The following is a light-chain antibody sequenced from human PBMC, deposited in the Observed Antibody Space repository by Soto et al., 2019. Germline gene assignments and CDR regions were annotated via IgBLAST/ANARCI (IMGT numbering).Light chain of an antibody. CDR2: YEM. CDR3: HVWDSDSEHPL. V-gene: IGLV3-21*04. J-gene: IGLJ3*02. CDR1: NIGSKS. Sequence: SYELTQPPSVSVAPGKTARITCVGDNIGSKSVHWYQQKPGQAPVVVIYYEMERPARSPERFSGSNFGDTATLTISSVDAGDEADYYCHVWDSDSEHPLFGGGTKLTVL.